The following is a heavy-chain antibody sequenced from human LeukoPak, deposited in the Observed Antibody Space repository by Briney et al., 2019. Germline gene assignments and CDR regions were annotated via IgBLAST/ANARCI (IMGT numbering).Heavy chain of an antibody. J-gene: IGHJ6*02. Sequence: SETLSLTCAVSGGSISSGGYSWSWIRQPPGKGLEWIGYIYYSGSTDYNPSLKSRVTISLDTSKNQFSLKLRSVTAADTAVYYCARSLSSLGYYYYGMDVWGQGTTVTVSS. CDR3: ARSLSSLGYYYYGMDV. V-gene: IGHV4-61*08. D-gene: IGHD6-19*01. CDR2: IYYSGST. CDR1: GGSISSGGYS.